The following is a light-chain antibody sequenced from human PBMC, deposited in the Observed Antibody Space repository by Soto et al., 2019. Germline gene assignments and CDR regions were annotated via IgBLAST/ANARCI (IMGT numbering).Light chain of an antibody. CDR2: AAS. CDR1: QGISSW. J-gene: IGKJ1*01. CDR3: QQSYRTPWT. Sequence: DIQMTQSPSSVSASVGDRITITCRASQGISSWLARYQQKPGKAPKLLIYAASSLQSGVPSRFSGSGSGTHFTLTISSLQPEDFATYYCQQSYRTPWTFGHGPRWIS. V-gene: IGKV1-12*02.